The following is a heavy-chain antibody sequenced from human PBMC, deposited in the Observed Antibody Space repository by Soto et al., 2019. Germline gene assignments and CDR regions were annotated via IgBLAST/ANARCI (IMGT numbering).Heavy chain of an antibody. CDR3: ARGEAYSNYQAR. V-gene: IGHV4-59*12. Sequence: QMQLQESGPGLVKPLETLSLTCTVSGGSIKNYYWSWIRQAPGRGLEWIGEIYHSGNTNYNPSLKSRVTISLDTSKYQFSLTLNSVTAADTAVYYCARGEAYSNYQARWGQGTLVTVSS. D-gene: IGHD4-4*01. CDR2: IYHSGNT. J-gene: IGHJ4*02. CDR1: GGSIKNYY.